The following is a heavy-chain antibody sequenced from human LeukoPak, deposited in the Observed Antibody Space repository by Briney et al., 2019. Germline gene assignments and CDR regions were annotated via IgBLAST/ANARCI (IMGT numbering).Heavy chain of an antibody. D-gene: IGHD4-17*01. CDR1: GGSISSSNW. CDR3: ASLGRYDAFDI. J-gene: IGHJ3*02. Sequence: SETLSLTCAVSGGSISSSNWWRWVRQPPGKGLEWIGEIYHSGSTNYNPSLKSRVTISVDKSKTQFSLKLSSVTAAYTAVYYCASLGRYDAFDIWGQGTMVTVSS. CDR2: IYHSGST. V-gene: IGHV4-4*02.